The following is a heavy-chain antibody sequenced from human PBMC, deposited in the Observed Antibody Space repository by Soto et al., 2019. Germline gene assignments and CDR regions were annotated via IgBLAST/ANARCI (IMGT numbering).Heavy chain of an antibody. D-gene: IGHD1-20*01. Sequence: GGSLRLSCAASGFTFSSYAMHWVRQAPGKGLEWVAVISYDGSNKYYADSVKGRFTISRDNSKNTLYLQMNSLRAEDTAVYYCARAINVPDAFDIWGQGTMVTVSS. CDR2: ISYDGSNK. V-gene: IGHV3-30-3*01. J-gene: IGHJ3*02. CDR1: GFTFSSYA. CDR3: ARAINVPDAFDI.